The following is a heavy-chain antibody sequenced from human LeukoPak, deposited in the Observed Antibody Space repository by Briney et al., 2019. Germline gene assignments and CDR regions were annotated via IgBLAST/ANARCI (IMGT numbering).Heavy chain of an antibody. CDR1: GGSISSYY. J-gene: IGHJ5*02. D-gene: IGHD5/OR15-5a*01. V-gene: IGHV4-59*08. CDR3: ARLSTRGWFDP. Sequence: SETLSLTCTVSGGSISSYYWSWIRQPLGKGLEWIGYIYYSGSTNYNPSLKSRVTISVDTSKNQFSLKLSSVTAADTAVYYCARLSTRGWFDPWGQGTLVTVSS. CDR2: IYYSGST.